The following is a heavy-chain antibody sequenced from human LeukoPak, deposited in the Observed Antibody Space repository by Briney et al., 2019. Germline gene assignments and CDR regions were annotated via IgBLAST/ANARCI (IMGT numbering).Heavy chain of an antibody. CDR3: AKDRDSSSYGDSDY. Sequence: GGSLRLSCAASGFTFSSYAMSWVRQAPGKGLEWVAFIRYDGSNKYYADSVKGRFTISRDNSKNTLYLQMNSLRAEDTAVYYCAKDRDSSSYGDSDYWGQGTLVTVSS. D-gene: IGHD6-13*01. CDR1: GFTFSSYA. CDR2: IRYDGSNK. V-gene: IGHV3-30*02. J-gene: IGHJ4*02.